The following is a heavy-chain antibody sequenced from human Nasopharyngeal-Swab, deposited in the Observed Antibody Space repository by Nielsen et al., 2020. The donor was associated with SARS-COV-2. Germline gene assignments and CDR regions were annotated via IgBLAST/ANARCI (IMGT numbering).Heavy chain of an antibody. Sequence: WLRQRPWTGLEWVSGISWNSGSIGYADSVKGRFTISRDNAKNSLYLQMNSLRAEDTALYYCAKGRSGWSYYGMDVWGQGTTVTVSS. D-gene: IGHD6-19*01. V-gene: IGHV3-9*01. CDR3: AKGRSGWSYYGMDV. CDR2: ISWNSGSI. J-gene: IGHJ6*02.